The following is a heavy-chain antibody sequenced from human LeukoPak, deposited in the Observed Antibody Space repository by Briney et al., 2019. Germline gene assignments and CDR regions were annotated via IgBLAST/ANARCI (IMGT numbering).Heavy chain of an antibody. CDR1: GGSFSGYY. V-gene: IGHV4-34*01. CDR2: INHSGST. CDR3: ARHMVRGVIITVFGGVFDY. J-gene: IGHJ4*02. D-gene: IGHD3-10*01. Sequence: SETLSLTCAVYGGSFSGYYWSWIRQPPGKGLEWIGEINHSGSTNYNPSLKSRVTISVDTSKNQFSLKLSSVTAADTAVYYCARHMVRGVIITVFGGVFDYWGQGTLVTVSS.